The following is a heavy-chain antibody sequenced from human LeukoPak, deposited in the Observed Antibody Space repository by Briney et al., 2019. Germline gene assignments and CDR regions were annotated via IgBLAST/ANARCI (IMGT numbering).Heavy chain of an antibody. J-gene: IGHJ4*02. D-gene: IGHD6-13*01. V-gene: IGHV3-23*01. Sequence: GGPLRLSCAASGFTFSSYAMSWVRQAPGKGLEWVSAISGSGGSTYYADSVKGRSTISRDNSKNTLYLQMNSLRAEDTAVYYCAKDPLWAAAAPFDYWGQGTLVTVSS. CDR1: GFTFSSYA. CDR3: AKDPLWAAAAPFDY. CDR2: ISGSGGST.